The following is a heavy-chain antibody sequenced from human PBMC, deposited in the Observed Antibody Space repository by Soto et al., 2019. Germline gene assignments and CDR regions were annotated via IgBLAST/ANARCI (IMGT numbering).Heavy chain of an antibody. CDR1: GYTFTSYD. CDR2: MNPNSGNT. CDR3: AREGRCSSTSCYGSYGMDV. D-gene: IGHD2-2*01. V-gene: IGHV1-8*01. J-gene: IGHJ6*02. Sequence: GASVKVSCKASGYTFTSYDINWVRQATGQGLEWMGWMNPNSGNTGYAQKFQGRVTMTRNTSISTAYMELSSLRSEDPAVYYCAREGRCSSTSCYGSYGMDVWGQGTTVTVSS.